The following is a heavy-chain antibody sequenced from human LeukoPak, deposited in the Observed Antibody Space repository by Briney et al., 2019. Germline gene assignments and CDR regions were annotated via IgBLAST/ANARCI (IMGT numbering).Heavy chain of an antibody. CDR2: IYYSGST. CDR3: AREAGGSTLVYLDY. J-gene: IGHJ4*02. Sequence: SQTLSLTCTVSGGSISSGDYYWSWIRQPPGKGLEWIGYIYYSGSTDYNPSLKSRVSISVDTSKNHFSLKLSSVTAADTAVYYCAREAGGSTLVYLDYWGQGTLVTVSS. D-gene: IGHD3-16*01. CDR1: GGSISSGDYY. V-gene: IGHV4-30-4*08.